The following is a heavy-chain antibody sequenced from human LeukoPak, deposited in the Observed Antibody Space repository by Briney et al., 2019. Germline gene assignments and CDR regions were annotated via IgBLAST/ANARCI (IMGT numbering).Heavy chain of an antibody. J-gene: IGHJ4*02. CDR1: GYTFTSYG. D-gene: IGHD3-10*01. V-gene: IGHV1-18*04. CDR2: ISTYNGNT. Sequence: ASVKVSCKASGYTFTSYGMSWVRQAPGQGLEWMGWISTYNGNTNYAQKFQGRVTMTTDTSTNTAYMELRSLRSDDTAVYYCAARAGTYPYYLDYSGQGTLVTVSP. CDR3: AARAGTYPYYLDY.